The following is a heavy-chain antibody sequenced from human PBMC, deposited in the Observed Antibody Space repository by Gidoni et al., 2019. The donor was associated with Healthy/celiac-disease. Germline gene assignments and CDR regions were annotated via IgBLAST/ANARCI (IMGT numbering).Heavy chain of an antibody. D-gene: IGHD5-12*01. CDR3: AADYSGYDSGNWYFDL. CDR1: GFTFTSSA. CDR2: IVVGSGNT. Sequence: QMQLVQSGPEVTKPGTSVQVSCKASGFTFTSSAVQWVRQARGQRLEWRGWIVVGSGNTNYAQKFQERVTITRDMSTSTAYMELSSLRSEDTAVYYCAADYSGYDSGNWYFDLWGRGTLVTVSS. J-gene: IGHJ2*01. V-gene: IGHV1-58*01.